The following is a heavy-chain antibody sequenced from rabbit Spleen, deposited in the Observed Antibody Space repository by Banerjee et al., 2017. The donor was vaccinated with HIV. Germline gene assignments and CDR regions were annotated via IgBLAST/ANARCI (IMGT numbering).Heavy chain of an antibody. CDR1: GFSFSRSYD. Sequence: QEQLVESGGGLVKPGASLTLTCTASGFSFSRSYDMCWVRQAPGKGLEWIGCIGTFFDDAQYATWGKGRITISKTSSTTVTLQMTSLTAADTATYFCARDAGTGDYIDVYFNLWGPGTLVTVS. D-gene: IGHD4-2*01. J-gene: IGHJ4*01. V-gene: IGHV1S45*01. CDR3: ARDAGTGDYIDVYFNL. CDR2: IGTFFDDA.